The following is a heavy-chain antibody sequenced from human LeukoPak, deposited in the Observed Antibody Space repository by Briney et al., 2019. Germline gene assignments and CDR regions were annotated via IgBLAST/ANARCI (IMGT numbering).Heavy chain of an antibody. J-gene: IGHJ4*02. CDR1: GFTFRSYS. Sequence: GGSLRLSCAASGFTFRSYSMNWVRQAPGKGLEWVSYITSGSSPIYYADSVKGRFTISRDNAKNSLYLQMNSLRDEDTAVYYCARRAYGDDSFDYWGQGTLVTISS. CDR3: ARRAYGDDSFDY. CDR2: ITSGSSPI. V-gene: IGHV3-48*02. D-gene: IGHD4-17*01.